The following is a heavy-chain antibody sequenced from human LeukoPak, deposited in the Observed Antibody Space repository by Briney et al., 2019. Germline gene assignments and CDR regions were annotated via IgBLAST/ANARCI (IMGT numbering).Heavy chain of an antibody. J-gene: IGHJ5*02. Sequence: GGSLRLSCAASGFTFSSYAMSWVRQAPGKGLEWVSAISGSGGSTYYADSVKGRFTISRDNSKNTLYLQMNSLRAEDTAVYYCAKGHCSRTSCARFDPWGQGTLVTVSS. D-gene: IGHD2-2*01. CDR2: ISGSGGST. CDR1: GFTFSSYA. V-gene: IGHV3-23*01. CDR3: AKGHCSRTSCARFDP.